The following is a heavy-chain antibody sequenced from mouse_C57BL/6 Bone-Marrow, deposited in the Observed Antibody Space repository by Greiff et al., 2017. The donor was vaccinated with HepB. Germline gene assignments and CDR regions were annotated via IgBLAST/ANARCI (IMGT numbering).Heavy chain of an antibody. Sequence: EVQLQQSGTVLARPGASVKMSCKPSGYTFTSYWMHWVKQRPGQGLEWIGAIYPGNSDTSYNQKFKGKAKLTAVTSASTAYMELSSLTNEDSAVYYCTKGRGSSFWYFDVWGTGTTVTVSS. CDR2: IYPGNSDT. CDR1: GYTFTSYW. V-gene: IGHV1-5*01. J-gene: IGHJ1*03. D-gene: IGHD1-1*01. CDR3: TKGRGSSFWYFDV.